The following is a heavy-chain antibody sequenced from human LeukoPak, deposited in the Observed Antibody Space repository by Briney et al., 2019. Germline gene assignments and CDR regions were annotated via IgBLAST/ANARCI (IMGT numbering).Heavy chain of an antibody. CDR1: GYTFTSYY. CDR3: ASSDSSGYHSGDY. CDR2: INPSGGST. V-gene: IGHV1-46*01. Sequence: ASVKVSCKASGYTFTSYYMHWVRQAPGQGLEWMGIINPSGGSTSYAQKFQGRVTMTRGTSTSTVYMELSSLRSEDTAVYYCASSDSSGYHSGDYWGQGTLVTVSS. D-gene: IGHD3-22*01. J-gene: IGHJ4*02.